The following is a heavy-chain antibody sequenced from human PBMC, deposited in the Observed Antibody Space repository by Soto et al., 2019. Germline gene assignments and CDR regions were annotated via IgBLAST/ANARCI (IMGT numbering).Heavy chain of an antibody. V-gene: IGHV4-59*08. Sequence: QVQLQESGPGLVKPSETLSLTCTVSGGSISSYYWSWIRQPPGRGLEWIGYIYYSGSTNYNPSLTSRATISVDTTKNQFCLKPSSVTAADTAVYYCARQWGTDAFDIWGQGTMVTVSS. D-gene: IGHD1-1*01. J-gene: IGHJ3*02. CDR1: GGSISSYY. CDR3: ARQWGTDAFDI. CDR2: IYYSGST.